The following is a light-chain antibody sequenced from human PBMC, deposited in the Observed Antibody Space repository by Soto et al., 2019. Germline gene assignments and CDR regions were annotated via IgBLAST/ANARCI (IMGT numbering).Light chain of an antibody. J-gene: IGLJ1*01. V-gene: IGLV2-14*01. CDR3: SSYTSSSLYV. Sequence: QSALTQPAYVSGSPGQSITVSCTGTSSDVGDYNYVSWYQQRPGKAPKLMIFDVSNRPSGVSNRFSGSKSGNTASLTISGLQAEDEADYYCSSYTSSSLYVFGTGTKLTV. CDR2: DVS. CDR1: SSDVGDYNY.